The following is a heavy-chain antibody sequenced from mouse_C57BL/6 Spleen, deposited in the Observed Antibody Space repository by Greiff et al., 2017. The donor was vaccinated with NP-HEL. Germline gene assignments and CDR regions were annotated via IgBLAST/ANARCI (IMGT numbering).Heavy chain of an antibody. CDR2: IDPSDSET. J-gene: IGHJ1*03. Sequence: QVQLQQPGAELVRPGSSVKLSCKASGYTFTSYWMHWVKQRPIQGLEWIGNIDPSDSETHYNQKFKDKATLTVDKSSSTAYMQLSNLTSEDSAVYYCASSYYSNDWYFDVWGTGTTVTVSS. D-gene: IGHD2-5*01. CDR1: GYTFTSYW. V-gene: IGHV1-52*01. CDR3: ASSYYSNDWYFDV.